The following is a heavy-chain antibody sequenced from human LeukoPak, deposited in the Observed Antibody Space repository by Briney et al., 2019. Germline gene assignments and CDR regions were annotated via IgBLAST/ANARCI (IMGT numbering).Heavy chain of an antibody. Sequence: PSETLSLTCTVSGASISNYYWTRIRQPPGKGLEWIGCISYRGSTDYNPSLKGRITISVDTSKNQFSLKLSSVTAADTAVYYCARDPAVFDAFDIWGRGTMVTVSS. CDR1: GASISNYY. V-gene: IGHV4-59*01. CDR3: ARDPAVFDAFDI. D-gene: IGHD6-19*01. CDR2: ISYRGST. J-gene: IGHJ3*02.